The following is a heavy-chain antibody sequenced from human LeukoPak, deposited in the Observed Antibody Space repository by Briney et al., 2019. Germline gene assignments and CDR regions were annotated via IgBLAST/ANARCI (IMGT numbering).Heavy chain of an antibody. CDR1: GFTFSYYG. Sequence: GGSLRLSCAASGFTFSYYGMHWVRQAPGKGLEWVAFMRYGGDNTFYADSVKGRFTISRDNSKNTLYLQMNSLRAEDTAVYYCAKRRIMGGKDYWGQGTLVTVSS. CDR2: MRYGGDNT. J-gene: IGHJ4*02. CDR3: AKRRIMGGKDY. D-gene: IGHD3-16*01. V-gene: IGHV3-30*02.